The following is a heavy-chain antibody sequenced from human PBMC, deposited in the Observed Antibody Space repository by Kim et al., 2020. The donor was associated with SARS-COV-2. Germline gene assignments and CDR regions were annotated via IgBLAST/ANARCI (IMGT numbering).Heavy chain of an antibody. CDR3: AKAPGELYDILTGYFDY. Sequence: SETLSLTCTVSGGSISSSSYYWGWIRQPPGKGLEWIGSIYYSGSTYYNPSLKSRVTISVDTSKNQFSLKLSSVTAADTAVYYCAKAPGELYDILTGYFDYWGQGTLVTVSS. CDR2: IYYSGST. CDR1: GGSISSSSYY. D-gene: IGHD3-9*01. V-gene: IGHV4-39*01. J-gene: IGHJ4*02.